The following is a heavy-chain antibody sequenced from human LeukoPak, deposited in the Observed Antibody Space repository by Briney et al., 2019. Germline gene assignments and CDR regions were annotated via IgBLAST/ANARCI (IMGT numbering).Heavy chain of an antibody. Sequence: GASVKVSCKASGYTFTSYGISWVRQAPGQGLEWIGWISAYNGNTNYAQKLQGRVTMTTDTSTSTAYMELRSLRSDDTPVYYCARVLYDILTGHSPSPDYWGQGTLVTVSS. D-gene: IGHD3-9*01. CDR1: GYTFTSYG. CDR2: ISAYNGNT. CDR3: ARVLYDILTGHSPSPDY. J-gene: IGHJ4*02. V-gene: IGHV1-18*01.